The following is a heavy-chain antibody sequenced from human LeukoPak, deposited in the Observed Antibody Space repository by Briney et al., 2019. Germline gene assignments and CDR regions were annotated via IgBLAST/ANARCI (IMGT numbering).Heavy chain of an antibody. Sequence: GGSLRLSCAASGFTFSSYWMSWVRQAPGKGLEWVANIKQDGSEKYYVDSVKGRFTISRDNAKNSLYLQMNSLRAEDTAVYYCARDLWELDYGMDVWGQGTTVTVSS. CDR2: IKQDGSEK. CDR1: GFTFSSYW. CDR3: ARDLWELDYGMDV. V-gene: IGHV3-7*01. D-gene: IGHD1-26*01. J-gene: IGHJ6*02.